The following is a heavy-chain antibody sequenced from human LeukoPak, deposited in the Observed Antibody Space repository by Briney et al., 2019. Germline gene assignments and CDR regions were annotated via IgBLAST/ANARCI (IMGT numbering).Heavy chain of an antibody. D-gene: IGHD4-11*01. J-gene: IGHJ4*02. CDR1: GFTFSDHY. Sequence: GGSLRLSCVASGFTFSDHYMSWIRQTPGKGLEWVSHISSSNAFVYYADSVKGRFTISRDNAKNSLYLQMNSLRAEDTAVYYCARDIGGMTTDYYFDYWGRGTLVSVPS. CDR2: ISSSNAFV. CDR3: ARDIGGMTTDYYFDY. V-gene: IGHV3-11*01.